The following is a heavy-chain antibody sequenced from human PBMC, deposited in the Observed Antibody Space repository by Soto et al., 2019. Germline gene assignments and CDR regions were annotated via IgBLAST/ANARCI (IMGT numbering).Heavy chain of an antibody. D-gene: IGHD6-13*01. CDR3: ARDSGSSWYSADNWFDP. Sequence: PMGALRLSCAASGFTFSSYSMNWVRQAPGKGLEWVSSISSSSSYIYYADSVKGRFTISRDNAKNSLYLQMNSLRAEDTAVYYCARDSGSSWYSADNWFDPWGQGTLVTVSS. CDR1: GFTFSSYS. V-gene: IGHV3-21*01. J-gene: IGHJ5*02. CDR2: ISSSSSYI.